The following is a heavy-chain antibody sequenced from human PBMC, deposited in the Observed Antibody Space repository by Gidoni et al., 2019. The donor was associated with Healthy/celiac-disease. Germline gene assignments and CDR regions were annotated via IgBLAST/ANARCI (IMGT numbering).Heavy chain of an antibody. CDR1: GFHSSNAW. V-gene: IGHV3-15*01. CDR3: TTDPAAGTLDY. CDR2: IKSKTDGGTT. D-gene: IGHD6-13*01. Sequence: EVQLVESGGGLVKHGGSLRLSCAASGFHSSNAWMSWVRQAPGKGLEWVGRIKSKTDGGTTDYDAPVKGRFTISRDDSKNTLYLQMNSLKTEDTAVYYCTTDPAAGTLDYWGQGTLVTVSS. J-gene: IGHJ4*02.